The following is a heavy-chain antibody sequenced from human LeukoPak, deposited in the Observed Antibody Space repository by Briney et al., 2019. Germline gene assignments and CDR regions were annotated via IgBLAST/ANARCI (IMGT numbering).Heavy chain of an antibody. CDR3: AKEDYGDPKFDS. D-gene: IGHD4-17*01. J-gene: IGHJ4*02. CDR1: GFTFSTYW. V-gene: IGHV3-7*03. CDR2: IKQDGSEK. Sequence: PGGSLRLSCAASGFTFSTYWMSWVRQAPGKGLEWVANIKQDGSEKYYVDSVKGRFTISRDNAKNSLFLQMNSLRAEDTAVYYCAKEDYGDPKFDSWGQGTLVTVSS.